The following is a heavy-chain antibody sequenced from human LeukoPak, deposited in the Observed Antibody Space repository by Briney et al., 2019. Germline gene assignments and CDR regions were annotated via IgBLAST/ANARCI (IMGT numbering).Heavy chain of an antibody. CDR1: GGSISSYY. CDR3: ARALSAAIYHGWFDP. V-gene: IGHV4-4*07. J-gene: IGHJ5*02. Sequence: SETLSLTCTVSGGSISSYYWSWIRQPAGKGLEWIGRIYTSGSTNYNPSLKSRVTMSVDTSKNQFSLKLSPVTAADTAVYYCARALSAAIYHGWFDPWGQGTLVTVSS. CDR2: IYTSGST. D-gene: IGHD2-21*01.